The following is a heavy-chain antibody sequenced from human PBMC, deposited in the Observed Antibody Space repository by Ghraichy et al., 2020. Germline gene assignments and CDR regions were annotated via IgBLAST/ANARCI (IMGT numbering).Heavy chain of an antibody. CDR1: GGSISSYY. D-gene: IGHD3-10*01. Sequence: SQTLSLTCTVSGGSISSYYWSWIRQPAGKGLEWIGRIYTSGSTNYNPSLKSRVTMSVDTSKNQFSLKLSSVTAADTAVYYCASGYYYGSGSCYDYYYGMDVWGQGTTVTVSS. CDR2: IYTSGST. J-gene: IGHJ6*02. V-gene: IGHV4-4*07. CDR3: ASGYYYGSGSCYDYYYGMDV.